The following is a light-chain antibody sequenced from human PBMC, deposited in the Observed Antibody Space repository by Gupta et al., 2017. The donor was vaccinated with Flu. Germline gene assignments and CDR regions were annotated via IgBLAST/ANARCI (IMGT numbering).Light chain of an antibody. CDR3: EQDYDYPYT. CDR2: AAS. V-gene: IGKV1-8*01. CDR1: HSVSSY. Sequence: AIRMTQSPSSFSASTGDRVTITCRASHSVSSYLAWYQQKPGKAPKLLIYAASTLQSGVPSRFSGSGSGTDFTLTISWLQSEDIATYYCEQDYDYPYTFGQGTKLEI. J-gene: IGKJ2*01.